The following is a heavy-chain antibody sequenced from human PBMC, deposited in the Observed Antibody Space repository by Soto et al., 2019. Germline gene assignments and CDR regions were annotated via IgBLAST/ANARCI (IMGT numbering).Heavy chain of an antibody. D-gene: IGHD2-15*01. J-gene: IGHJ6*03. CDR3: ARDQGCSGGSCYFPFYYYYMDV. Sequence: GGSLRLSCAASGFTFSSSVMHWVRQAPGKGLEYVSAISSNGGSTYYANSVKGRFTISRDNSKNTLYLQMGSLRAEDMAVYYCARDQGCSGGSCYFPFYYYYMDVWGKGTTVTVSS. CDR1: GFTFSSSV. CDR2: ISSNGGST. V-gene: IGHV3-64*01.